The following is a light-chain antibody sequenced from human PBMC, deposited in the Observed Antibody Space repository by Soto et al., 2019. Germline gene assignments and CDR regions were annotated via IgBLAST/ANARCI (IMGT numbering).Light chain of an antibody. V-gene: IGKV2-28*01. CDR3: MPAPQTPYT. J-gene: IGKJ2*01. Sequence: DIVMTQSPLSLPVTPGEPASISCSSSQSLLHRNGYNYLDWYLQKPGQSPQLLIYLGSNRASGVPDRFSSSGSGTDFTLKISRVDTEDVGLYYCMPAPQTPYTFGQGTKLEIK. CDR1: QSLLHRNGYNY. CDR2: LGS.